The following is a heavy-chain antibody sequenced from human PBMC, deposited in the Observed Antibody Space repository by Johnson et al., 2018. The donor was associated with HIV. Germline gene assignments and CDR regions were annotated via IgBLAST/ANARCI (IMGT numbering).Heavy chain of an antibody. CDR3: ARVRVGAFDI. D-gene: IGHD1-26*01. J-gene: IGHJ3*02. Sequence: STYYTRSVKGRFTISRDNSKNMLFLQINSLRVEDTAVYYCARVRVGAFDIWGQGTMVTVSS. CDR2: ST. V-gene: IGHV3-53*05.